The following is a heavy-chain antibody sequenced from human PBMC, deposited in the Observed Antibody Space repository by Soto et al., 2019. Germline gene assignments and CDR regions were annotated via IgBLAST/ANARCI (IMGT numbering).Heavy chain of an antibody. J-gene: IGHJ4*02. CDR1: GYTFNHYY. CDR2: IYPGVSDY. CDR3: ANQRKVTTALGQMRFDY. D-gene: IGHD3-3*01. Sequence: GESLKIFCQASGYTFNHYYVACMRQLPGRGMEWVGLIYPGVSDYRYSPSFQGQFTTPVDRSTDTASLQWSSLKASDSGIYYCANQRKVTTALGQMRFDYRGQGSLVTV. V-gene: IGHV5-51*01.